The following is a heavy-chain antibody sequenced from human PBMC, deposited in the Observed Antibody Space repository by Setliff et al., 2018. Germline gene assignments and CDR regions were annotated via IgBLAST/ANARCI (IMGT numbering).Heavy chain of an antibody. CDR2: IGVYSGNT. Sequence: ASVKVSCKASGYTSRQSIVSWVRQAPGQGLEWLGWIGVYSGNTYSAQRFQGRVSLTTDESTNTAYLELRGLRSDDTAVYYCMRLVRFCSRTVCQRTSGDEAWGQGTLVT. CDR1: GYTSRQSI. J-gene: IGHJ5*02. CDR3: MRLVRFCSRTVCQRTSGDEA. V-gene: IGHV1-18*01. D-gene: IGHD3-3*01.